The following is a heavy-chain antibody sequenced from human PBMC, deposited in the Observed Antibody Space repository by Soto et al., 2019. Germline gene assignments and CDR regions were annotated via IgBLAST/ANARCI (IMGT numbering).Heavy chain of an antibody. J-gene: IGHJ6*02. CDR1: GFTFSRYG. V-gene: IGHV3-23*01. CDR3: AKDAKIRTKVWFPAGYGMDV. Sequence: EVQLLESGGGLVKPGGSLRLSCEASGFTFSRYGMSWVRQAPGRGLHWVAGISVSGDNTSYADSARGRFTIYRDNSKNTLYLQMNSLRAEDTALYYCAKDAKIRTKVWFPAGYGMDVWGQGTTVTVSS. D-gene: IGHD3-10*01. CDR2: ISVSGDNT.